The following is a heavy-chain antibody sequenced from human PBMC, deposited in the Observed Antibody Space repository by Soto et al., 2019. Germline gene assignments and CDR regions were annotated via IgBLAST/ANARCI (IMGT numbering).Heavy chain of an antibody. CDR2: MNPNSGNT. CDR3: ARGQDYYGSGSYINWFDP. D-gene: IGHD3-10*01. J-gene: IGHJ5*02. Sequence: ASVKVSCKASGYTFTSYDINWVRQATGQGLEWMGWMNPNSGNTGYAQKFQGRVTMTRNTSISTAYMELSSLRSEDTAVYCCARGQDYYGSGSYINWFDPWGQGTLVTVSS. CDR1: GYTFTSYD. V-gene: IGHV1-8*01.